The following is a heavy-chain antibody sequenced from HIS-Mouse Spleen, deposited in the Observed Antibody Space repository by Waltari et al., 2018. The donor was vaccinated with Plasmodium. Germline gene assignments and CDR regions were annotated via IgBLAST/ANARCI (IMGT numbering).Heavy chain of an antibody. CDR3: ARDRITGTSYFDY. D-gene: IGHD1-7*01. CDR2: IYYSGST. V-gene: IGHV4-39*07. J-gene: IGHJ4*02. Sequence: QLQLQESGPGLVKPSETLSLTCTVSGGSISSSSYYWGWICQPPGKGLEWIGSIYYSGSTYYNPSLKSRVTISVDTSKNQFSLKLSSVTAADTAVYYCARDRITGTSYFDYWGQGTLVTVSS. CDR1: GGSISSSSYY.